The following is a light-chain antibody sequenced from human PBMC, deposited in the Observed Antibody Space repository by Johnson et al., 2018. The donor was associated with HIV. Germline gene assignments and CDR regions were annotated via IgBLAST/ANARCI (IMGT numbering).Light chain of an antibody. CDR3: GTWDNSLSTGGV. J-gene: IGLJ1*01. V-gene: IGLV1-51*02. CDR2: ENN. Sequence: QSVLTQPPSVSAAPGQKVTISCSGSSSNIGNNHVSWYQQFPGAAPKLLIYENNKRPSGIPDRFYGSKSGTSTTLDITGLQTGDEADYYCGTWDNSLSTGGVFGTGTKVTVL. CDR1: SSNIGNNH.